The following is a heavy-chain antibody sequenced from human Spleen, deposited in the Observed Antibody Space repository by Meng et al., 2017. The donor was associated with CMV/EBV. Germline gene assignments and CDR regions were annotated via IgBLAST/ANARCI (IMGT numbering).Heavy chain of an antibody. V-gene: IGHV4-34*01. J-gene: IGHJ4*02. D-gene: IGHD6-6*01. CDR1: GGSFSGYY. CDR3: ARSYSSSWCFDY. CDR2: INHSGST. Sequence: QVQLQQGGAGLLKPSETLSLTCAVYGGSFSGYYWSWIRQPPGKGLEWIGEINHSGSTNYNPSLKSRVTISVDTSKNQFSLKLSSVTAADTAVYYCARSYSSSWCFDYWGQGTLVTVSS.